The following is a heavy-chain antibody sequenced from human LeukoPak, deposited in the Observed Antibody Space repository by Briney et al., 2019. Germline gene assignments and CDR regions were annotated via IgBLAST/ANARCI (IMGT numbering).Heavy chain of an antibody. CDR2: ISYDGSNK. D-gene: IGHD3-9*01. CDR1: GFTFSSYA. V-gene: IGHV3-30-3*01. Sequence: PGRSRRLSCAASGFTFSSYAMHWVRQAPGKGLEWAAVISYDGSNKYYADSVKGRFTISRDNSKNTLYLQMNSLRAEDTAVYYCARATRLRRYFDWLLTPLDYWGQGTLVTVSS. J-gene: IGHJ4*02. CDR3: ARATRLRRYFDWLLTPLDY.